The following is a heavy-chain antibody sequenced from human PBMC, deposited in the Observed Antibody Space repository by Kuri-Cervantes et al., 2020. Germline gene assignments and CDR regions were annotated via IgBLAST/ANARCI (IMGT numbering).Heavy chain of an antibody. Sequence: ASVKVSCKASGYTLTSYAMHWVRQAPGQRLEWMGWSNAGNGNTKYSQEFQGRVTITADESTSTAYMELSSLRSEDTAVYYCAREGVGANDYWGQGTTGTVSS. CDR2: SNAGNGNT. CDR1: GYTLTSYA. J-gene: IGHJ4*03. D-gene: IGHD1-26*01. CDR3: AREGVGANDY. V-gene: IGHV1-3*02.